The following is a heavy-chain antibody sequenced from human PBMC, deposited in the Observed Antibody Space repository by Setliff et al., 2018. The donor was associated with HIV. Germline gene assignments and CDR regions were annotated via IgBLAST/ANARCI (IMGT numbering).Heavy chain of an antibody. J-gene: IGHJ4*02. V-gene: IGHV1-3*01. CDR1: GFTFSNYA. CDR2: INAGNGDT. Sequence: ASVKVSCKTSGFTFSNYAIHWVRQAPGQGLVWMGWINAGNGDTRYSPKFQGRVTFTRDSSASTVYMEMSSLRSEDTAMFYCARGDFDFWGQGTLVTVPQ. D-gene: IGHD2-21*01. CDR3: ARGDFDF.